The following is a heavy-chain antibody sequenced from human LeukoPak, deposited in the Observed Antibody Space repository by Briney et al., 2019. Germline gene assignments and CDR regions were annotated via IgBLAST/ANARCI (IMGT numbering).Heavy chain of an antibody. D-gene: IGHD6-19*01. V-gene: IGHV4-39*01. CDR2: IFYTGSA. CDR3: ARRRQWLHYFDY. CDR1: GDSISNPNSY. J-gene: IGHJ4*02. Sequence: KPSETLSLTCTVSGDSISNPNSYWAWIRQPPGKEPPGKGLEWIGSIFYTGSAHYNPSLESRVTISVDTSKNRFSLNLSSVTAADTAVYYCARRRQWLHYFDYWGQGTLVTVSS.